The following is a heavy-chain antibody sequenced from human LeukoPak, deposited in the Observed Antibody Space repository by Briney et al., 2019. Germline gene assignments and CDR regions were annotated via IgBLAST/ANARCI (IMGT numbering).Heavy chain of an antibody. V-gene: IGHV4-30-2*01. Sequence: PSETLSLTCTVSGGSISSGTLYWTWIRQPPGKGLEWIGYIYHSGSTYYSPSLKSRVTMSVDKSKNQFSLKVNSVTSADTAVYYCARYEGSAYHYWGQGTLVTVSS. CDR3: ARYEGSAYHY. CDR2: IYHSGST. D-gene: IGHD3-22*01. J-gene: IGHJ4*02. CDR1: GGSISSGTLY.